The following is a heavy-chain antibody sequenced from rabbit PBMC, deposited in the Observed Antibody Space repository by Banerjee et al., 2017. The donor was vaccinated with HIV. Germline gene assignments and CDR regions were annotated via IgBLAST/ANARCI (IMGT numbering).Heavy chain of an antibody. V-gene: IGHV1S45*01. CDR2: IYTGSSGST. Sequence: QQQLVESGGGLVQPEGSLTLTCTASGFSFSSGHDMCWVRQAPGKGLEWIACIYTGSSGSTYYASWVNGRFTISSHNAQNTLYLQLNSLTAADTATYFCVRVSQYDDYGDYRDYFNLWGQGTLVTVS. CDR3: VRVSQYDDYGDYRDYFNL. J-gene: IGHJ4*01. D-gene: IGHD2-1*01. CDR1: GFSFSSGHD.